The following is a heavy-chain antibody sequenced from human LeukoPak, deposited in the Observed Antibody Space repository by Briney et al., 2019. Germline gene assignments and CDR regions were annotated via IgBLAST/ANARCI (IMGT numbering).Heavy chain of an antibody. V-gene: IGHV4-39*01. CDR3: ARHSGSGSLSRPFDP. Sequence: SETLSLTCTVSGGSISSSSYYWGWIRQPPGKGLEWIGSIYYSGSTYYNPSLKSRVTISIDTSKNQFSLSLRSLIAADTAVYYCARHSGSGSLSRPFDPWGQGTLVTVSS. CDR1: GGSISSSSYY. J-gene: IGHJ5*02. CDR2: IYYSGST. D-gene: IGHD3-10*01.